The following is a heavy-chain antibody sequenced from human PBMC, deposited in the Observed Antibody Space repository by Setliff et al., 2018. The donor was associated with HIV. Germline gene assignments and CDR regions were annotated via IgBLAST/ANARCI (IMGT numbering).Heavy chain of an antibody. CDR3: ARGLERTNPLFGVISVYFDP. V-gene: IGHV3-7*03. D-gene: IGHD3-10*01. Sequence: GGSLRLSCAASGFTFGDYAMSWIRQAPGKGLEWVANIKQDGSEKYYVDSVKGRFTISRDNAKNPLYLQMNSLRAEDTAVYYCARGLERTNPLFGVISVYFDPWGQGTLVTVSS. CDR2: IKQDGSEK. J-gene: IGHJ5*02. CDR1: GFTFGDYA.